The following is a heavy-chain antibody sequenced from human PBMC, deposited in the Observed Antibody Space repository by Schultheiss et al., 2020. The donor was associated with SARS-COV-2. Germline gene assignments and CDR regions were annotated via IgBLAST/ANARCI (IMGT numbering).Heavy chain of an antibody. Sequence: SETLSLTCTVSGGSISSSSYYWGWIRQPPGKGLEWIGYIYYSGSTNYNPSLKSRVTISVDTSKNQFSLKLSSVTAADTAVYYCARHRSGRGYFDYWGQGTLVTVSS. V-gene: IGHV4-61*05. CDR3: ARHRSGRGYFDY. CDR1: GGSISSSSYY. D-gene: IGHD3-10*01. CDR2: IYYSGST. J-gene: IGHJ4*02.